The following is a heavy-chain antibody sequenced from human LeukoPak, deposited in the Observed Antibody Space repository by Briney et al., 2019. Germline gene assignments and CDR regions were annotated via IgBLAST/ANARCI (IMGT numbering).Heavy chain of an antibody. CDR1: GFTFSSYW. CDR3: ARDRMASSGWYNPYYYYYYYGMDV. V-gene: IGHV3-7*01. Sequence: GGSLRLSCAASGFTFSSYWMSWVRQAPGKGLEWVANIKQDGSEKYYVDSVKGRFTISRDNAKNSLYLQMNSLRAEDTAVYYCARDRMASSGWYNPYYYYYYYGMDVWGQGTTVTVSS. CDR2: IKQDGSEK. J-gene: IGHJ6*02. D-gene: IGHD6-19*01.